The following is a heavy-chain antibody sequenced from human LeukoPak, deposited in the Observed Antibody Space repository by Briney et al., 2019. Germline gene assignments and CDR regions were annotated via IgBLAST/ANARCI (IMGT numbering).Heavy chain of an antibody. CDR3: ARAPPLRYSPDAFDI. V-gene: IGHV4-59*01. J-gene: IGHJ3*02. Sequence: SETLSLTCTVSGGSISSYYWSWIRQPPGKGLEWIGYIYYSGSTNYNSSPKSRVTISVDTSKNQFSLKLSSVTAADTAVYYCARAPPLRYSPDAFDIWGQGTMVTVSS. D-gene: IGHD3-9*01. CDR1: GGSISSYY. CDR2: IYYSGST.